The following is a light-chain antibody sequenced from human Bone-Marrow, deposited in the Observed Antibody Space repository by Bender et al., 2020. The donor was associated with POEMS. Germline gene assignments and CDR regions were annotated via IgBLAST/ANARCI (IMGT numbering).Light chain of an antibody. Sequence: QSALTQPASVSGSPGQSITISCTGPTIDVTIYNLISWYQQTPGKPPQLIIYEGTKRPSGVSSRFSGSKSGNTASLTISGLQAEDEADYYCYSYAGSSTFVFGTGTTVTVL. CDR2: EGT. CDR1: TIDVTIYNL. V-gene: IGLV2-23*01. CDR3: YSYAGSSTFV. J-gene: IGLJ1*01.